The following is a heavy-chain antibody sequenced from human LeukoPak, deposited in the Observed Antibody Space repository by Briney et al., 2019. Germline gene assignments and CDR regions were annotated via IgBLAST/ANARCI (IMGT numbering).Heavy chain of an antibody. CDR3: AREDSSGWSLGYMDV. D-gene: IGHD6-19*01. CDR1: GFTFSSYW. Sequence: TGGSLRLSCAASGFTFSSYWMSWVRQAPGKGLEWVANIKQDGSEKYYVDSVKGRFTISRDNAKNSLYLQMNSLRAEDTAVYYCAREDSSGWSLGYMDVWGKGTTVTVSS. J-gene: IGHJ6*03. CDR2: IKQDGSEK. V-gene: IGHV3-7*01.